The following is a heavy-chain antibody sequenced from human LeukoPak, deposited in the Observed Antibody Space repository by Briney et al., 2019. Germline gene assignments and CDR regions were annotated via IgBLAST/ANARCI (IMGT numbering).Heavy chain of an antibody. J-gene: IGHJ4*02. CDR2: INHSGST. D-gene: IGHD2-15*01. CDR3: ARGGGCSGGSCYSDMPYDY. V-gene: IGHV4-34*01. Sequence: SETLSLTCAVYGGSFSGYYWSWIRQPPGKGLEWIGEINHSGSTNYNPSLKSRVTISVDTSKNQFSLKLSSVTAADTAVYYCARGGGCSGGSCYSDMPYDYWGQGTLVTVSS. CDR1: GGSFSGYY.